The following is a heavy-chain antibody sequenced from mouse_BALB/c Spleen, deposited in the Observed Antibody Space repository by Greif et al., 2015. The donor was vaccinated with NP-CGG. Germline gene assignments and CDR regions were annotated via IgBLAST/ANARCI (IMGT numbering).Heavy chain of an antibody. Sequence: VQLQQSGAELVKPGASVKLSCTASGFNIKDTYMHWVKQRPEQGLEWIGRIDPANGNTKYDPKFQGKATITADTSSNTAYLQLSRLASEDTAVYYCARAIATGYWGQGTLVTVSA. CDR3: ARAIATGY. CDR2: IDPANGNT. CDR1: GFNIKDTY. J-gene: IGHJ3*01. V-gene: IGHV14-3*02. D-gene: IGHD1-2*01.